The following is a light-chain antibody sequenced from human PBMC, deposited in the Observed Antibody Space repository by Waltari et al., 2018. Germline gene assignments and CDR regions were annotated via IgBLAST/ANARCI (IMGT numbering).Light chain of an antibody. CDR2: GAS. V-gene: IGKV3-20*01. J-gene: IGKJ1*01. CDR1: QSVGRP. Sequence: EIVLTQSPGTLSLSPGERATLSCRASQSVGRPLAWYQLKPGQAPRLLIYGASTRATGTPDWFSGSGSGTDFSLTISRLEPEDFAVYFCQHYVRLPATFGQGTRVEV. CDR3: QHYVRLPAT.